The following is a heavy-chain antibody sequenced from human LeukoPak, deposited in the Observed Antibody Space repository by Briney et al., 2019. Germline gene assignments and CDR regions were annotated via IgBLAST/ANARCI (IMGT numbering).Heavy chain of an antibody. CDR1: GFPFSVYY. CDR2: IGNSGGDV. Sequence: GGSLRLSCAASGFPFSVYYMSWIRQPPGKGLEWVSYIGNSGGDVYYADSVKGRFTISRDDSKNTLYLQMNSLRAEDTAVYYCARARHYYDSSGYYDGDFDYWGQGTLVTVSS. CDR3: ARARHYYDSSGYYDGDFDY. J-gene: IGHJ4*02. V-gene: IGHV3-11*04. D-gene: IGHD3-22*01.